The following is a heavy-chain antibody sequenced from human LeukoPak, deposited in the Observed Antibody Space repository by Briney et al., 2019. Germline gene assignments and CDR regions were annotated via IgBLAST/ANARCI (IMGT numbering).Heavy chain of an antibody. D-gene: IGHD1-26*01. Sequence: SGTLTLTCTVSGGSISSGGYYWSWIRQPPGKGLEWIGFIYDSGSTSYNSSLKSRVAISVDRSKNQFSLKLSSVTAADTAVYYCARDSPKRYSGSYFDYWGQGTLVTVSS. CDR1: GGSISSGGYY. CDR2: IYDSGST. J-gene: IGHJ4*02. CDR3: ARDSPKRYSGSYFDY. V-gene: IGHV4-30-2*01.